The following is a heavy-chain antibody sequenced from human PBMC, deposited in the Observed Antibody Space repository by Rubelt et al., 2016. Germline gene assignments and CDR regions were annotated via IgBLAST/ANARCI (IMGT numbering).Heavy chain of an antibody. Sequence: QLQESGPGLVKPSETLSLTCTVSGDSISGSSYYWGWIRQPPGKGLEWIGSINDSGRTYYNPSLGSPITISVDTSKNQLSLKLGSVTAADTAVYYCTDEYPPGRIDYGGQGALVTVSS. D-gene: IGHD1-1*01. CDR2: INDSGRT. V-gene: IGHV4-39*07. CDR1: GDSISGSSYY. CDR3: TDEYPPGRIDY. J-gene: IGHJ4*02.